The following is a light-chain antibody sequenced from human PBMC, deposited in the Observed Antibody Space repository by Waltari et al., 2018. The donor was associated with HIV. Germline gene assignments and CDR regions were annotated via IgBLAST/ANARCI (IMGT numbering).Light chain of an antibody. CDR3: QSSDISGNYWV. CDR2: RDS. V-gene: IGLV3-9*01. J-gene: IGLJ3*02. CDR1: NIGSKN. Sequence: SYELTQPLSVSVALGQTARITCGGNNIGSKNVHWYQQKPGQAPVLVIYRDSNRPSGIPERFSGSSSATTVTLTISGVQAADEADYYCQSSDISGNYWVFGGGTKLTVL.